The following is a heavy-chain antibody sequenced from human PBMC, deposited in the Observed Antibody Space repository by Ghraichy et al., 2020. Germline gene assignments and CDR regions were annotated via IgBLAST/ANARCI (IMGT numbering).Heavy chain of an antibody. CDR1: GGSFSGYY. D-gene: IGHD2-2*01. J-gene: IGHJ6*02. V-gene: IGHV4-34*01. CDR2: INHSGST. Sequence: SETLSLTCAVYGGSFSGYYCSWIRQPPGKGLEWIGEINHSGSTNYNPSLKSRVTISVDTSKNQFSLKLSSVTAADTAVYYCARGRYCSSTSCFRYGMDVWGQGTTVTVSS. CDR3: ARGRYCSSTSCFRYGMDV.